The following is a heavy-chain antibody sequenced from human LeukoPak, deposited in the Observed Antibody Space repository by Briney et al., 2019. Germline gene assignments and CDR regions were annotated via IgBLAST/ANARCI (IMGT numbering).Heavy chain of an antibody. CDR1: GFPFSSYA. CDR2: ISSNGGST. J-gene: IGHJ4*02. CDR3: VKERSSGWYDFDY. V-gene: IGHV3-64D*06. Sequence: PGGSLRLSCAASGFPFSSYAMHWVRQAPGKGLEYVSGISSNGGSTYYADSVKGRFTISRDNSKNTLYLQMSSLRAEDTAVYYCVKERSSGWYDFDYWGQGTLVTVSS. D-gene: IGHD6-19*01.